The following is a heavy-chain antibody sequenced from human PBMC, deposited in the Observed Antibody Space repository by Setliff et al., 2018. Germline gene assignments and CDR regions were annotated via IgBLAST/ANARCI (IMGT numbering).Heavy chain of an antibody. CDR3: ARRGERFFNWFDP. CDR1: GYSFSNFW. J-gene: IGHJ5*02. CDR2: IYPGDSHT. D-gene: IGHD2-21*01. V-gene: IGHV5-51*01. Sequence: GESLKISCQGPGYSFSNFWIGWVRQMPGKGLEWMGIIYPGDSHTRYSPSFQGQVTMSADKSINTAYLQWSNLKASDTAIYYCARRGERFFNWFDPWGQGTLVTVSS.